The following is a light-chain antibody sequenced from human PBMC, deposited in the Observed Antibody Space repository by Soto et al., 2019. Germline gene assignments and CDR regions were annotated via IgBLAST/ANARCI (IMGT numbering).Light chain of an antibody. CDR1: SSDVGGYDY. Sequence: QSALTQPASVSGSPGQSITISCTGTSSDVGGYDYVSWYQQHPGKAPKLILYEVSSRPSGVSNRFSGSKSGNTASLTISGLRPEDEADYYCNSYTSTSSRVFGGGTQLTVL. J-gene: IGLJ7*01. CDR3: NSYTSTSSRV. V-gene: IGLV2-14*01. CDR2: EVS.